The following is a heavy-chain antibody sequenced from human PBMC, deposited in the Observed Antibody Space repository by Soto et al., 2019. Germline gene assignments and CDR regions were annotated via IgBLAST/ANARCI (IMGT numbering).Heavy chain of an antibody. Sequence: EVQLVESGGGLVKPGGSLRLSCAASGFTFSSYSMNWVRQAPGKGLEWVSSISHSSSYIFYADSVKGRFTISRDNGKNSLYLQMNGLRAEDTAVYYCAKGGSSGSGSIYDMDVWGQGTTVTVSS. CDR3: AKGGSSGSGSIYDMDV. CDR1: GFTFSSYS. J-gene: IGHJ6*02. CDR2: ISHSSSYI. V-gene: IGHV3-21*01. D-gene: IGHD3-10*01.